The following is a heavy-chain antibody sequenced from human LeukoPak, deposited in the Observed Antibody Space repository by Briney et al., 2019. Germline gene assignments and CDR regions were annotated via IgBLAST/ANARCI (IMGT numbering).Heavy chain of an antibody. CDR1: GFTFSSYG. V-gene: IGHV3-23*01. J-gene: IGHJ4*02. Sequence: PGGSLRLSCAASGFTFSSYGMSWVRQAPGKGLEWVSAFSGSGGSTYYADSVKGRFTISRDNSKNTLYLQMSSLRAEDTAVYYCAKSVGTYCFAHWGQGALVTVSS. CDR2: FSGSGGST. CDR3: AKSVGTYCFAH. D-gene: IGHD7-27*01.